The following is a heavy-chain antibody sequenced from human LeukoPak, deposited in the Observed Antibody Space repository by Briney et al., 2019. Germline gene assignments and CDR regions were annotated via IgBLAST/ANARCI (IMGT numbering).Heavy chain of an antibody. Sequence: PSETLSLTCTVSGGSISSYYWSWIRQPPGKGLEWIGYIYYSGSTNYNPSLKSRVTISVDTSKNQFSLKLSSVTAADTAVYYCARDNAVEGYYEYMDVWGKGTTVTASS. CDR2: IYYSGST. V-gene: IGHV4-59*01. CDR3: ARDNAVEGYYEYMDV. CDR1: GGSISSYY. D-gene: IGHD5-24*01. J-gene: IGHJ6*03.